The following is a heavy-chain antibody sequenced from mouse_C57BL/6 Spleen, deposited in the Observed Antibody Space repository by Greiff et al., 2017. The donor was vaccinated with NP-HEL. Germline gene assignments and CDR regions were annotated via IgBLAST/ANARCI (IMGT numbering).Heavy chain of an antibody. V-gene: IGHV1-82*01. Sequence: QVQLQQSGPELVKPGASVKISCKASGYAFSSSWMNWVKQRPGKGLEWIGRIYPGDGDTNYNGKFKGKATLTADKSSSTAYMQLSSLTSEDSAVYFCARGAGPSYYYAMDYWGQGTSVTVSS. J-gene: IGHJ4*01. CDR1: GYAFSSSW. CDR3: ARGAGPSYYYAMDY. CDR2: IYPGDGDT. D-gene: IGHD3-3*01.